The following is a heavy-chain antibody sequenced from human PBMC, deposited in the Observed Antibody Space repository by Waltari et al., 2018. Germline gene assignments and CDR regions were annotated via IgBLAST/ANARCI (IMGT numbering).Heavy chain of an antibody. J-gene: IGHJ5*01. CDR3: ARGRGFIIDT. V-gene: IGHV3-23*01. CDR2: ISGSGGRT. Sequence: EVQLLESGGGLVQPGGSLRLSCAASGFTFSSYAMSWVRQAPGKGLEWVSAISGSGGRTYYADSGKGRFTISRDNSKNTLDLQGNSLRSDDTAVYCCARGRGFIIDTWGHGTLVTVSS. D-gene: IGHD3-10*01. CDR1: GFTFSSYA.